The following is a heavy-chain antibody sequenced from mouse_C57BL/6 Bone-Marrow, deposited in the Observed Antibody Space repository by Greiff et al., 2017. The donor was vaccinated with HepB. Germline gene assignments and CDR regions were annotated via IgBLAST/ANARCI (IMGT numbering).Heavy chain of an antibody. CDR3: ARLRSSRWYFDV. D-gene: IGHD1-1*01. V-gene: IGHV5-6*01. CDR1: GFTFSSYG. CDR2: ISSGGSYT. Sequence: EVKLMESGGDLVKPGGSLKLSCAASGFTFSSYGMSWVRQTPDKRLEWVATISSGGSYTYYPYSVKGRFTISRDNAKNTLYLQMSSLKSEDTAMYYCARLRSSRWYFDVWGTGTTVTVSS. J-gene: IGHJ1*03.